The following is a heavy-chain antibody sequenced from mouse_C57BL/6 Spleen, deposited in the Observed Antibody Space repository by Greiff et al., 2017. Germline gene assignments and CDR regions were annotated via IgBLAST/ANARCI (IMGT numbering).Heavy chain of an antibody. Sequence: QVQLKQPGAELVKPGASVKLSCKASGYTFTSYWMHWVKQRPGQGLEWIGMIHPNSGSTNYNEKFKSKATLTVDKSSSTAYMQLSSLTSEDSAVYYCVTLSHYYYGSSYYFDYWGQGTTLTVSS. CDR2: IHPNSGST. V-gene: IGHV1-64*01. D-gene: IGHD1-1*01. CDR3: VTLSHYYYGSSYYFDY. CDR1: GYTFTSYW. J-gene: IGHJ2*01.